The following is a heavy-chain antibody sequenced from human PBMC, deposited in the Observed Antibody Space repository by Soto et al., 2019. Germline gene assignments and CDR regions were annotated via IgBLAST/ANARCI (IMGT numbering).Heavy chain of an antibody. J-gene: IGHJ4*01. CDR3: EIGRSGDYGEGNDY. Sequence: QVPLLQSGAAVETPGASVKFSCKASGDNFSSYAISCVRQARGEGLEWMGGIIPLFVTANYAQKFQGRVTITADESTSTAYMERSSLRSEDTAVYYCEIGRSGDYGEGNDYWCHGSLVTVSS. D-gene: IGHD4-17*01. CDR1: GDNFSSYA. V-gene: IGHV1-69*01. CDR2: IIPLFVTA.